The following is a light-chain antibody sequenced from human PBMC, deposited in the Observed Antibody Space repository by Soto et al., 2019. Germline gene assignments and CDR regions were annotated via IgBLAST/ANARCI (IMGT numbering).Light chain of an antibody. Sequence: EIVMTQSPATLSVSPGERATLSCRASQSVSSNLAWYQQKPGQAPRLLIYGASTRATGIPARFSGSWSGTDVTLTISSLQSEDFAVYYCQQYNNWPPTWTFGQGTKVEIK. CDR3: QQYNNWPPTWT. V-gene: IGKV3-15*01. CDR1: QSVSSN. J-gene: IGKJ1*01. CDR2: GAS.